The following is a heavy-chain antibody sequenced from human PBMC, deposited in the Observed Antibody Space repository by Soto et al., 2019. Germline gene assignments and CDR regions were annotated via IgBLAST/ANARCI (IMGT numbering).Heavy chain of an antibody. CDR3: VFGDCTSSSCSYYFYGLDV. J-gene: IGHJ6*02. Sequence: QLQLVQSGAEVKKPGSSVKVSCKASGGNFRRYAISWVRQAPGQGLEWMGGILPIFGSPSHAQKFRDRVTITADESTSTAYLELTSLTSADAAIYHCVFGDCTSSSCSYYFYGLDVWGQGTTVTVSS. CDR1: GGNFRRYA. D-gene: IGHD2-2*01. CDR2: ILPIFGSP. V-gene: IGHV1-69*01.